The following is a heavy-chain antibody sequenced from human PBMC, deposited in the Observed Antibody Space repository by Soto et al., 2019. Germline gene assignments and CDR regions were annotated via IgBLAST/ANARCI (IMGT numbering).Heavy chain of an antibody. CDR2: IYHTGNA. CDR1: GDSISNSRFY. CDR3: ARDFFDSSDYTTNWFDP. D-gene: IGHD3-22*01. Sequence: SETLSLTCSVSGDSISNSRFYWAWIRQPPGEGLEWIGSIYHTGNAYYNPSLKSRVTISVDTSRNQFSLKLTSVTAADAALYYCARDFFDSSDYTTNWFDPWGQGTLVTVSS. V-gene: IGHV4-39*01. J-gene: IGHJ5*02.